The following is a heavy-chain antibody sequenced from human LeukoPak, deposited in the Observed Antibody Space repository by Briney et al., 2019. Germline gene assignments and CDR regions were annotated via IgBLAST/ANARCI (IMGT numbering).Heavy chain of an antibody. V-gene: IGHV3-23*01. CDR3: AKGGSYDY. D-gene: IGHD1-26*01. CDR1: GFTFNSYA. J-gene: IGHJ4*02. CDR2: ISGTGGNA. Sequence: GGSLRLSCAASGFTFNSYAMSWVRQAPGKGLGWVSAISGTGGNAYYADSVKGRFTISRDNSKNTLYLQMNSLRAEDTAVYYCAKGGSYDYWGQRTLVTVSS.